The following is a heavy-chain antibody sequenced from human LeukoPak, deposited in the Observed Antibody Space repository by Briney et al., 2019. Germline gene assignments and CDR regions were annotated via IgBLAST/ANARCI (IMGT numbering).Heavy chain of an antibody. D-gene: IGHD4-17*01. CDR3: ARVSPNTVTTLQYFDY. Sequence: SETLSLTCTVSGGSISSSSYYWGWIRQPPGKGLEWIGSIYYSGSTYYNPSLKSRVTISVDTSKNQFSLKLRSVTAADTAVYYCARVSPNTVTTLQYFDYWGQGTLVTVSS. J-gene: IGHJ4*02. CDR1: GGSISSSSYY. V-gene: IGHV4-39*07. CDR2: IYYSGST.